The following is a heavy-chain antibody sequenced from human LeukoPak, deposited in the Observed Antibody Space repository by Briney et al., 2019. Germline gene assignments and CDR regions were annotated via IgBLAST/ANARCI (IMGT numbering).Heavy chain of an antibody. J-gene: IGHJ4*02. V-gene: IGHV3-23*01. CDR3: AKTVAGRSDY. CDR1: GFTFSSYA. Sequence: PGGSLRLSSAASGFTFSSYAMSWVRQAPGKGLGWVSAISGSGGSTYYADSVKGRFTISRDNSKNTLYLQMNSLRAEDTAVYYCAKTVAGRSDYWGQGTLVTVSS. CDR2: ISGSGGST. D-gene: IGHD6-19*01.